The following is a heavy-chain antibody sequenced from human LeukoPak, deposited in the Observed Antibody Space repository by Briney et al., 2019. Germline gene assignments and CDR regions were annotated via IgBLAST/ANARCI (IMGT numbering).Heavy chain of an antibody. CDR3: ARDQSGGSCPHNCGMDV. Sequence: SVKVSCKASGGTFSSYAISWVRQAPGQGLEWMGGIIPIFGTANYVQKFQGRVTITADESTSTAYMELSSLRSEDTAVYYCARDQSGGSCPHNCGMDVWGQGTTVTVSS. CDR1: GGTFSSYA. J-gene: IGHJ6*02. CDR2: IIPIFGTA. V-gene: IGHV1-69*01. D-gene: IGHD2-15*01.